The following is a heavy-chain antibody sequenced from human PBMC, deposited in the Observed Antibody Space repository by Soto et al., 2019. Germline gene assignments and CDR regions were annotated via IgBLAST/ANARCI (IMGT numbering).Heavy chain of an antibody. Sequence: SETLSLTCTVSGASISSYYWSWIRQPPGKGLEWIGFISYSGSTNYNPSLKSRVTMSVDTSKNQFYLRLTSMTAADTALYYCARVNKGDFDYWGQATLVTVSS. CDR2: ISYSGST. CDR1: GASISSYY. D-gene: IGHD3-16*01. J-gene: IGHJ4*02. CDR3: ARVNKGDFDY. V-gene: IGHV4-59*01.